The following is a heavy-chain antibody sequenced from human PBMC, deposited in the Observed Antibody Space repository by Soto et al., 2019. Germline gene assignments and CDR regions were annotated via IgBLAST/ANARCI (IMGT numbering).Heavy chain of an antibody. CDR1: GFTFSSYA. J-gene: IGHJ6*02. D-gene: IGHD6-6*01. CDR2: ISGSGGST. CDR3: SIAARPSVQYYYYGMDV. Sequence: GGSLRLSCAGSGFTFSSYAMSWVRQAPGKGLEWVSAISGSGGSTYYADSVKGRFTISRDNSKNTLYPQMNSLRAEDTAVYYCSIAARPSVQYYYYGMDVWGQGTTVTV. V-gene: IGHV3-23*01.